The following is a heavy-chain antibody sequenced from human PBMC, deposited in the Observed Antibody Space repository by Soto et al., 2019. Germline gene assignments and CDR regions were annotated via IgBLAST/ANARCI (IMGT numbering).Heavy chain of an antibody. CDR3: AGSGSYFPYYGMDV. Sequence: SETLSLTCTVSGGSISSSSYYWGWIRQPPGKGLEWIGSIYYSGSTYYNPFLKSRVTISVDTSKNQFSLKLSSVTAADTAVYYCAGSGSYFPYYGMDVWGQGTTVTVSS. D-gene: IGHD3-10*01. CDR2: IYYSGST. J-gene: IGHJ6*02. V-gene: IGHV4-39*01. CDR1: GGSISSSSYY.